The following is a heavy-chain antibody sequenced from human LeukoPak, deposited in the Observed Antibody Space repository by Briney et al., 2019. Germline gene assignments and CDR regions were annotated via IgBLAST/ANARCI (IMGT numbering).Heavy chain of an antibody. Sequence: GGSLRLSCAASGFTFSSYAMSWVRQAPGKGLEWVSAISGSGGSTYYADSVKGRFTTSRDNSKNTLYLQMNSLRAEDTAVYYCAKEGYYYDSSGCDAFDIWGQGTMVTVSS. CDR3: AKEGYYYDSSGCDAFDI. J-gene: IGHJ3*02. D-gene: IGHD3-22*01. V-gene: IGHV3-23*01. CDR1: GFTFSSYA. CDR2: ISGSGGST.